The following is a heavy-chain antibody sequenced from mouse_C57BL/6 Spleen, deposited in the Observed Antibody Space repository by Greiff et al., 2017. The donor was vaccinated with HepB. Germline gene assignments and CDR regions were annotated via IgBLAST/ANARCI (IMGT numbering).Heavy chain of an antibody. D-gene: IGHD1-1*01. Sequence: VQGVESGAELARPGASVKLSCKASGYTFTSYGISWVKQRTGQGLEWIGEIYPRSGNTYYNEKFKGKATLTADKSSSTAYMELRSLTSEDSAVYFCARGITTVVPPFAYWGQGTLVTVSA. V-gene: IGHV1-81*01. CDR2: IYPRSGNT. J-gene: IGHJ3*01. CDR1: GYTFTSYG. CDR3: ARGITTVVPPFAY.